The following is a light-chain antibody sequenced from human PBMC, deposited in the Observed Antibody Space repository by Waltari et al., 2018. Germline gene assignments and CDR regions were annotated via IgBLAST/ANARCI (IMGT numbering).Light chain of an antibody. CDR1: ESVSSY. Sequence: EIVVTQTPATLSLSPGEGATLSGRTSESVSSYLAWFQQKDGQPPRLVIYDASSRAADTPASVSGGGSGTDYTLTISSLEPEDFATYYCQQRSAWPTTFGQGTRLEI. CDR3: QQRSAWPTT. V-gene: IGKV3-11*01. CDR2: DAS. J-gene: IGKJ5*01.